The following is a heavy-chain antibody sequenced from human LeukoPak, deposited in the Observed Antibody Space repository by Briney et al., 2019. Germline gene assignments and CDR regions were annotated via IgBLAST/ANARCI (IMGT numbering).Heavy chain of an antibody. CDR1: GFTFSSYA. Sequence: GGSLRLSCAASGFTFSSYAMHWVRQAPGKGLEWVANIKQDGSEKYYVDSVKGRFTISRDNAKNSLYLQMNSLRAEDTAVYYCARDMTNFDYWGQGTLVTVSS. J-gene: IGHJ4*02. CDR3: ARDMTNFDY. V-gene: IGHV3-7*01. CDR2: IKQDGSEK. D-gene: IGHD4-11*01.